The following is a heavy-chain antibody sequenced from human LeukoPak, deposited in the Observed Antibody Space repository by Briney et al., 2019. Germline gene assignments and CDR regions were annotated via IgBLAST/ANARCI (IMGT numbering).Heavy chain of an antibody. V-gene: IGHV3-21*01. D-gene: IGHD3-22*01. CDR1: GFTFSSYS. Sequence: GGSLRLFCAASGFTFSSYSMNWVRQAPGKGLEWVSSITSSSSYIYYADSLKGRFTISRDNAKNSLYLQMNSLRAEDTAVYYCARDVPSGYYYFDYWGQGTLVTVSS. CDR3: ARDVPSGYYYFDY. CDR2: ITSSSSYI. J-gene: IGHJ4*02.